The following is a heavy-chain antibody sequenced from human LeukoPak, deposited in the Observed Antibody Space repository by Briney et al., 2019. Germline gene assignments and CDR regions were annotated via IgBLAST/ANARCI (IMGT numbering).Heavy chain of an antibody. V-gene: IGHV3-64*01. CDR3: ARESSRSSSSSFDY. CDR1: GFTFSSYA. J-gene: IGHJ4*02. Sequence: GGSLRLSCAASGFTFSSYAMHWVRQAPGKGLEYVSAISSNGGSTYYANSVKGRFTISRDNAKNSLYLQMNSLRAEDTAVYYCARESSRSSSSSFDYWGQGTLVTVSS. CDR2: ISSNGGST. D-gene: IGHD6-6*01.